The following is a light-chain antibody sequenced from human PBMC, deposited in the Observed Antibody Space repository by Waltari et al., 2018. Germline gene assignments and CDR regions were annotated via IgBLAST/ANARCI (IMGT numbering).Light chain of an antibody. CDR1: SSNIGSNT. CDR3: AAWEDSLNGWV. V-gene: IGLV1-44*01. J-gene: IGLJ3*02. CDR2: SNK. Sequence: QSVLTQPPSASGTPGQRVTFSCSGSSSNIGSNTVNWYQQLPGTAPKLLIYSNKQRPSGVPDRCSGSKSGTSASLAISGLQSEDEADYYCAAWEDSLNGWVFGGGTKLTVL.